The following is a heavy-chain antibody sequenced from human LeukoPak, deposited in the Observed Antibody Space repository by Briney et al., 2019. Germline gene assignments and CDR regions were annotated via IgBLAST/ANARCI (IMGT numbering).Heavy chain of an antibody. CDR2: INSDGDTT. CDR1: GFTFTTSW. D-gene: IGHD3-22*01. J-gene: IGHJ4*02. Sequence: PGGSLRLSCAASGFTFTTSWMHWVRQAPGEGLVWVSRINSDGDTTNYADSVKGRFTISRDNAKNTLYLQMNSLRAEDTAVYYCVRDMGYYDKVWGQGTLVTVSS. V-gene: IGHV3-74*01. CDR3: VRDMGYYDKV.